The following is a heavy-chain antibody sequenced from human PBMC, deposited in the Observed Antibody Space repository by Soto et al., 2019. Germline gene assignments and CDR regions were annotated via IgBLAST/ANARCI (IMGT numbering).Heavy chain of an antibody. D-gene: IGHD1-26*01. V-gene: IGHV1-69*13. Sequence: GASVKVSCKASGGTFSSYAISWVRQAPGQGLEWMGGIIPIFGTANYAQKFQGRVTITADESTSTAYMELSSLRSEDTAVYYCALRVVGAAKWFDPWGQGTLVTVSS. CDR1: GGTFSSYA. CDR2: IIPIFGTA. J-gene: IGHJ5*02. CDR3: ALRVVGAAKWFDP.